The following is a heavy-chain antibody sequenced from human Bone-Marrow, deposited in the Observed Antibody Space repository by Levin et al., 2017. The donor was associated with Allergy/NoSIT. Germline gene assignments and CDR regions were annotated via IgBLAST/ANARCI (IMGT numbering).Heavy chain of an antibody. D-gene: IGHD2-2*01. CDR1: GGSVRNSDHF. CDR2: ISDTGST. Sequence: SQTLSLTCTVSGGSVRNSDHFWGWIRQSPEKGLDWIGSISDTGSTYYNPSLKSRLPISVDTSKNQLSLKLPSLPAAATSVYYCGRHATQVLTSRWGLYDYSYSMDVWGKGITVTVSS. CDR3: GRHATQVLTSRWGLYDYSYSMDV. J-gene: IGHJ6*03. V-gene: IGHV4-39*01.